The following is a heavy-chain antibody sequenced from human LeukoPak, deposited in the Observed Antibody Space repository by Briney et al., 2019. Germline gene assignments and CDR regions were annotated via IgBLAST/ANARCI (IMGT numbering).Heavy chain of an antibody. Sequence: PSETLSLTCTVSGGSISSYYWSWIRQPPGKGLEWIGYIYYSGSTNYNPSLKGRVTISVDTSKNQFSLKLSSVTAADTAVYYCARVDWYFDLWGRGTLVTVSS. V-gene: IGHV4-59*01. CDR3: ARVDWYFDL. CDR2: IYYSGST. J-gene: IGHJ2*01. CDR1: GGSISSYY.